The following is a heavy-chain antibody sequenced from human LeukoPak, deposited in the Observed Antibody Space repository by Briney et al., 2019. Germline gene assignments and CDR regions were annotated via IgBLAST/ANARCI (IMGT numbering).Heavy chain of an antibody. J-gene: IGHJ5*02. CDR3: GEENKKLVPTGGGFQP. CDR2: IKQDGSEE. V-gene: IGHV3-7*01. D-gene: IGHD3-16*01. CDR1: GFTFSNYW. Sequence: GGSLRLSCEASGFTFSNYWMGWVRQAPGKGLEWVANIKQDGSEEDYVDSVEGRFTISRDNAKSSLYLQMNSLRPQDTAVYYWGEENKKLVPTGGGFQPLGQGTLVAVSS.